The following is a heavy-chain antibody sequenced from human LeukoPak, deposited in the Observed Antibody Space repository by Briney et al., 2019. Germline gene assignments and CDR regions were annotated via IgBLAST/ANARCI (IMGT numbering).Heavy chain of an antibody. J-gene: IGHJ4*02. Sequence: SETLSLTCAVYGGSFSGYYWSWIRQPPGEGLEWIGEINHSGSTNYNPSLKSRVTISVDTSKNQFSLKLSSVTAADTAVYYCARLGGSYDIDYWGQGTLVTVSS. V-gene: IGHV4-34*01. CDR1: GGSFSGYY. CDR2: INHSGST. D-gene: IGHD1-26*01. CDR3: ARLGGSYDIDY.